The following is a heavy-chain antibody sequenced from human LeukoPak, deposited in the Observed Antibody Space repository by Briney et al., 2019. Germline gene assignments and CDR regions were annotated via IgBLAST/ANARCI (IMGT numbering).Heavy chain of an antibody. CDR3: AMYSSAWYAVY. V-gene: IGHV3-66*01. J-gene: IGHJ4*02. CDR2: IHPGGTI. Sequence: GGSLRLSCAAFGFTVSSKYMGWVRQAPGKGLEWVSVIHPGGTIYYADSVKGTFTISRDNSKNTLYLEMNTLRVEDTAVYYRAMYSSAWYAVYWGQGTLVTVSS. CDR1: GFTVSSKY. D-gene: IGHD6-19*01.